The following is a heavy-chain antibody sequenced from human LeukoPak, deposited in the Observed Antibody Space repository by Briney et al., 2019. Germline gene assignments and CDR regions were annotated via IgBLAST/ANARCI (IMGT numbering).Heavy chain of an antibody. CDR3: ARGRRIAAAGGDYFDY. Sequence: ASVKVSCKASGYTFTSYYMHWVRQAPGQGLEWMGIINPSGGSTSYAQKFQGRVTMTRDMSTSTVCMELSSLRSEDTAVYYCARGRRIAAAGGDYFDYWGQGTLVTVSS. CDR1: GYTFTSYY. CDR2: INPSGGST. D-gene: IGHD6-13*01. V-gene: IGHV1-46*01. J-gene: IGHJ4*02.